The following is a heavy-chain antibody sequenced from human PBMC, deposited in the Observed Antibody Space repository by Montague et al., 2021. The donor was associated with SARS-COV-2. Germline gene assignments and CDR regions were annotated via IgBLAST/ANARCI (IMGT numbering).Heavy chain of an antibody. CDR3: ARDNYDYVWGSYRYIY. CDR1: GFNFSSYA. J-gene: IGHJ4*02. D-gene: IGHD3-16*02. CDR2: ISYDGSNK. V-gene: IGHV3-30*04. Sequence: SRRISCEASGFNFSSYAMHWVRQAPGKGLEWVAVISYDGSNKYYSDSVKGRFTISRDNSKNTLYLQMNSLRAEDTAVYYCARDNYDYVWGSYRYIYWGQGTLVTVSS.